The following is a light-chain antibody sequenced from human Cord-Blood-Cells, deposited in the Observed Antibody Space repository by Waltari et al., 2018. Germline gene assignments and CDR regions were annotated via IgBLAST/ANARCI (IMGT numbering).Light chain of an antibody. J-gene: IGLJ1*01. CDR1: SSDVGRYNL. Sequence: QSALTQPASVSGSPGQSITIPCTGTSSDVGRYNLVSWYPQHPGKAPKLMIYEGSKRPSGVSNRFSGSKSGNTASLTISGLQAEDEADYYCCSYAGSPYVFGTGTKVTVL. CDR2: EGS. V-gene: IGLV2-23*01. CDR3: CSYAGSPYV.